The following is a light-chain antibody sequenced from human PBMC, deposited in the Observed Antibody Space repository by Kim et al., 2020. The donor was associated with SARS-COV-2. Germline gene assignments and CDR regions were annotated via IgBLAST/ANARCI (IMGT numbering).Light chain of an antibody. CDR1: QDIKNN. CDR2: AAS. V-gene: IGKV1-16*02. CDR3: QKYQSYPVT. Sequence: DIQMTQSPSSLSASVGDRVTMTCRASQDIKNNLVWLQQKPGKAPRSLIYAASSLQSGVPSKFSGSGSGTDLTLTISNLQPEDFAAYYCQKYQSYPVTFGQETRLEIK. J-gene: IGKJ5*01.